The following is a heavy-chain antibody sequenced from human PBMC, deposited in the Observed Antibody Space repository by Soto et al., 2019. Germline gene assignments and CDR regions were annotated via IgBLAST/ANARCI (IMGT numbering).Heavy chain of an antibody. CDR3: ARGRWLQLNAFDI. Sequence: PGGSLRLSCAASGFTVSSNYISWVRQAPGKGLEWVSVIYSGGSTYYADSVKDRFTISRGNSKNTLYLQMNSLRAEDTAVYYCARGRWLQLNAFDIWGQGTMVTVSS. D-gene: IGHD5-12*01. CDR1: GFTVSSNY. J-gene: IGHJ3*02. CDR2: IYSGGST. V-gene: IGHV3-66*01.